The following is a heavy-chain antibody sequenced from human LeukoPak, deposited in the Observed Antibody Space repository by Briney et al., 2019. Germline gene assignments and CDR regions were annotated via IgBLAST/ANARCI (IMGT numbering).Heavy chain of an antibody. D-gene: IGHD5-18*01. CDR2: ISSSSSYI. CDR3: ARDDRWIQLWKSPAKIDY. V-gene: IGHV3-21*01. J-gene: IGHJ4*02. CDR1: RFTFSSYS. Sequence: GGSLRLSCAASRFTFSSYSMNWVRQAPGKGLEWVSSISSSSSYIYYADSVKGRFTISRDNAKNLLYLQMNSLRAEDTAVYYCARDDRWIQLWKSPAKIDYWGQGTLVTVSS.